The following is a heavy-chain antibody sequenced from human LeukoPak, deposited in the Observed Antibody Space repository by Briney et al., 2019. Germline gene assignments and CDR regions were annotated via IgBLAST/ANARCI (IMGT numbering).Heavy chain of an antibody. Sequence: AASVKVSCKASGYTFNTYGISWVRQAPGQGLEWMGWISAYNGNTNYAQKFQGRVTMTTDTSTSTAYMELRSLRSDDTAVYYCARGRNQWLNPDDYLQEWGQGTLVTVSS. CDR1: GYTFNTYG. D-gene: IGHD6-19*01. CDR2: ISAYNGNT. CDR3: ARGRNQWLNPDDYLQE. J-gene: IGHJ1*01. V-gene: IGHV1-18*01.